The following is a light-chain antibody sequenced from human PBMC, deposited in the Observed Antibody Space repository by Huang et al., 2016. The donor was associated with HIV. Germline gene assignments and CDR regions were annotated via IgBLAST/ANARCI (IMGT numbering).Light chain of an antibody. CDR3: QQYYGTPYT. Sequence: DIQVTQSPSSLSASVGDRVTVTCRTSRGISDSLVWYQQKPGRAPNRLVYAASRLESGVPSRFSGSGAGADFTLTINNLQPEDFATYYCQQYYGTPYTFGQGTKVEIK. J-gene: IGKJ2*01. CDR1: RGISDS. CDR2: AAS. V-gene: IGKV1-NL1*01.